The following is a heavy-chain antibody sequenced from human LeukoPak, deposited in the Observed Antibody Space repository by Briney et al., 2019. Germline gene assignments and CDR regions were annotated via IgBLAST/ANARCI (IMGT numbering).Heavy chain of an antibody. J-gene: IGHJ6*02. Sequence: GGSLRLSCAASGFTFSSYWMNWARQDPGKGLEWVASINHNGNVNYYVDSVKGRFTISRDNAKNSLYLQMSNLRAEDTAVYFCARGGGLDVWGQGATLTVSS. D-gene: IGHD3-16*01. CDR3: ARGGGLDV. V-gene: IGHV3-7*03. CDR1: GFTFSSYW. CDR2: INHNGNVN.